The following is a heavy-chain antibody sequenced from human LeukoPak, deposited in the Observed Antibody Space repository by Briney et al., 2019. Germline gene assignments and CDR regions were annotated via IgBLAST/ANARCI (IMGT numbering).Heavy chain of an antibody. CDR2: ILLSGDGS. CDR1: GFTFSTFG. CDR3: AKNLLGDAAYSWYFDL. J-gene: IGHJ2*01. D-gene: IGHD1-26*01. Sequence: GGSLRLSCAASGFTFSTFGMSWVRQAPGEGLEWVSSILLSGDGSTYVGSVKGRFTITRDNSKNALFLQMNSLRAEDTAVYYCAKNLLGDAAYSWYFDLWGRGTLVTVSS. V-gene: IGHV3-23*01.